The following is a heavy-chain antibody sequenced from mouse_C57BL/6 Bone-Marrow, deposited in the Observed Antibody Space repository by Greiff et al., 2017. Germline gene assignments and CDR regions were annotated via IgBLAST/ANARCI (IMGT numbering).Heavy chain of an antibody. V-gene: IGHV1-75*01. CDR2: IFPGSGST. Sequence: QVQLQQSGPELVKPGASVKISCKASGYTFTDYYINWVKQRPGQGLEWIGWIFPGSGSTYYNEKFKGKATLTVDKSSSTAYMLLSSLTSEDSAVYFCARDIYYGYDGEAWFAYWGQGTLVTVSA. J-gene: IGHJ3*01. CDR3: ARDIYYGYDGEAWFAY. CDR1: GYTFTDYY. D-gene: IGHD2-2*01.